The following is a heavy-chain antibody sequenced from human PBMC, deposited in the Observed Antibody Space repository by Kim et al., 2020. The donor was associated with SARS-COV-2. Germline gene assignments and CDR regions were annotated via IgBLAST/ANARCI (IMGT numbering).Heavy chain of an antibody. CDR2: VKNKDYSYTT. V-gene: IGHV3-72*01. D-gene: IGHD1-26*01. Sequence: GGSLRLSCATSGFTFNDHFVDWVRQAPGKXLEWVGRVKNKDYSYTTEYAASVXGRFTISRDDSKNSXFLQMNSLKTEDTAVYYCAXIRGMYGEWGQGTLVTV. J-gene: IGHJ4*02. CDR1: GFTFNDHF. CDR3: AXIRGMYGE.